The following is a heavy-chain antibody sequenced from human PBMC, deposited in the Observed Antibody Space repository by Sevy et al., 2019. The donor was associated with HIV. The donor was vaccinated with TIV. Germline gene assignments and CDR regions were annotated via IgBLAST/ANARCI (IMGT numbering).Heavy chain of an antibody. J-gene: IGHJ4*02. CDR3: ARVRYNYGQHYFDY. D-gene: IGHD5-18*01. Sequence: GGSLRLSCTASGFTFSDYYMSWIRQAPGKGLEWVSYSGGRNSYTNYAGSVKGRFTISRDNAKNSLYLQMNSLRAEDTAVYYCARVRYNYGQHYFDYWGQGTLVTVSS. CDR1: GFTFSDYY. V-gene: IGHV3-11*06. CDR2: SGGRNSYT.